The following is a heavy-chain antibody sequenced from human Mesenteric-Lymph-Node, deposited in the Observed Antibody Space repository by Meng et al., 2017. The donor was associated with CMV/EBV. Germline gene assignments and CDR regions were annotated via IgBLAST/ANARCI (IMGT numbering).Heavy chain of an antibody. V-gene: IGHV4-30-4*08. CDR2: IYHSGIT. D-gene: IGHD2-8*01. CDR1: ASITDGDYF. Sequence: ASITDGDYFWSWIRQPPEQDLEWIGYIYHSGITYYNPSLESRASITVDTSKNHFSLKISSVTSTDTAVYHCARVVSDSGGHTNGFDPWGPGTLVTVSS. J-gene: IGHJ5*02. CDR3: ARVVSDSGGHTNGFDP.